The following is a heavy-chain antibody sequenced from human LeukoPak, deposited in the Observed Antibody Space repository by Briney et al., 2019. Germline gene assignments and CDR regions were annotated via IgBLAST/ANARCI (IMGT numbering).Heavy chain of an antibody. Sequence: GGSLRLSCAASGFTFSSYAMSWVRQAPGKGLEWVSVIYTGGSTYYADSVKGRFTISRDSSKNTVYFQMNSLRAENTAVYYCARGEKGHDYWGQGTLATVSS. CDR1: GFTFSSYA. V-gene: IGHV3-66*01. CDR2: IYTGGST. CDR3: ARGEKGHDY. J-gene: IGHJ4*02.